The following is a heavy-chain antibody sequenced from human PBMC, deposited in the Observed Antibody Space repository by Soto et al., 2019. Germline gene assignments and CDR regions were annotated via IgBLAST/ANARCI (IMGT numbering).Heavy chain of an antibody. J-gene: IGHJ4*02. D-gene: IGHD2-8*02. CDR1: GDSISSSNYY. CDR2: IYYTGTT. Sequence: QLQLQESGPGLVKPSETLSLTCTVSGDSISSSNYYWGWIRQPPGKGLEWIGSIYYTGTTYYNPSLKTRVTLSVDTSKNQFSLKMSSVTAADTAVYYCARPLRSGGKYAYWGQGTLVTVSS. CDR3: ARPLRSGGKYAY. V-gene: IGHV4-39*01.